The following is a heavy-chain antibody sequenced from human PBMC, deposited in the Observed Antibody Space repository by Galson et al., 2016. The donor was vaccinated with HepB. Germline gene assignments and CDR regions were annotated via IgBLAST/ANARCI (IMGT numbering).Heavy chain of an antibody. CDR1: GFSLSTRGMC. CDR2: IDWDDVK. CDR3: ARTPYGGHFDY. D-gene: IGHD4-23*01. J-gene: IGHJ4*02. Sequence: PALVKPTQTVTLTCTFSGFSLSTRGMCVTWIRQPPGKALEWVALIDWDDVKYYSTSLRSNVTISKDTTKNRVVLTLTNVGPVDTGTYFCARTPYGGHFDYWGQGVPVTVSS. V-gene: IGHV2-70*01.